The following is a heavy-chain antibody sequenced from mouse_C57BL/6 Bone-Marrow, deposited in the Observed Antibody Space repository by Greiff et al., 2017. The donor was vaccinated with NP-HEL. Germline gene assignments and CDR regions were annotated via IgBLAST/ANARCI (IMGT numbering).Heavy chain of an antibody. V-gene: IGHV5-6*01. CDR1: GFTFSSYG. CDR3: ARQGGSD. CDR2: ISSGGSYT. Sequence: EVQLVESGGDLVKPGGSLKLSCAASGFTFSSYGMSWVRQTPDKRLEWVATISSGGSYTYYPDSVKGLFTISRDNAKNTLYLQMSSLKSEDTAMYYCARQGGSDWGQGTTLTVSS. J-gene: IGHJ2*01. D-gene: IGHD3-1*01.